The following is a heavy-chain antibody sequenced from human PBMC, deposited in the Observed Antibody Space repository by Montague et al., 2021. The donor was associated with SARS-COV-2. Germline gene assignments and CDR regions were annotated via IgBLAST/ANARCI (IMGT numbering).Heavy chain of an antibody. CDR1: GGSISSGGYY. J-gene: IGHJ4*02. CDR3: ARHRRSRYGNFDY. D-gene: IGHD1-1*01. V-gene: IGHV4-31*03. CDR2: IYYSGST. Sequence: TLSLTCTVSGGSISSGGYYWSWIRQHPGKGLEWIGYIYYSGSTYYNPSLKSRVTISVDTSKNQLSLKLNSVTAADTAVYYCARHRRSRYGNFDYWGQGTLVTVSS.